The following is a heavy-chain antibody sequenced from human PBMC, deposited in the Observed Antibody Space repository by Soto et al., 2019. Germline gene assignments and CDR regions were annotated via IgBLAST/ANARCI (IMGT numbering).Heavy chain of an antibody. V-gene: IGHV3-23*01. D-gene: IGHD1-26*01. Sequence: EAQVLESGGDLVQPGGSLRLSCAASGVTFSNYAVSWVRQAPGKGLEWVATISGRGSHKWNGGSVKGRFTISRDGSRDTLYLQMNSLGAEDTAVYYCARGGGRHRPFDYWGLGTLVSVSS. J-gene: IGHJ4*02. CDR2: ISGRGSHK. CDR1: GVTFSNYA. CDR3: ARGGGRHRPFDY.